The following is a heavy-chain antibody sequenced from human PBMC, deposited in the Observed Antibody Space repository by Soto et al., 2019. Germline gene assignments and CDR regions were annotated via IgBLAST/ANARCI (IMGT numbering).Heavy chain of an antibody. D-gene: IGHD2-2*01. V-gene: IGHV2-5*02. Sequence: SGPTLVNPTQTLTLTCTFSGFSLSTSGEGVGWIRQPPGKALEWLALIFWDDDKRYNSSLRSRLTITKATSKNQVVLTLTNVDPVDTATYYCAHRRDATVRVPAAISAWFDPWGQGTQVTVSS. CDR3: AHRRDATVRVPAAISAWFDP. CDR1: GFSLSTSGEG. J-gene: IGHJ5*02. CDR2: IFWDDDK.